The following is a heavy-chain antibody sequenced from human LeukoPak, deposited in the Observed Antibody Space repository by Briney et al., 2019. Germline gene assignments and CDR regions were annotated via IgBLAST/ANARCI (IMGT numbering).Heavy chain of an antibody. CDR2: MSSSGSPI. CDR1: GFTFNNAW. J-gene: IGHJ4*02. V-gene: IGHV3-48*04. Sequence: GGSLRLSCAASGFTFNNAWMNWVRQAPGKGLEWVSYMSSSGSPIYYADSVKGRLTLSRDNAKNSLFLQMNSLRVEDTAVYYCARATLYASRGYYFYYFDYWGQGTLVTVSS. D-gene: IGHD3-22*01. CDR3: ARATLYASRGYYFYYFDY.